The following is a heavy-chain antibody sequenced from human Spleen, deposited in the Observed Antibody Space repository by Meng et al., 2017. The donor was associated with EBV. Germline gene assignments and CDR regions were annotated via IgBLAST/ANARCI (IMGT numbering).Heavy chain of an antibody. D-gene: IGHD6-13*01. J-gene: IGHJ4*02. V-gene: IGHV1-69*01. Sequence: QVGLVEAGAELKKAGSSVKVSCKASGGTFSSYAISWVREAPGQGLEWMGGIIPIFGTANYAQKFQGRVTITADESTSTAYMELSSLRSEDTAVYYCARYGGTPTYHIALTLDYWGQGTLVTVSS. CDR3: ARYGGTPTYHIALTLDY. CDR2: IIPIFGTA. CDR1: GGTFSSYA.